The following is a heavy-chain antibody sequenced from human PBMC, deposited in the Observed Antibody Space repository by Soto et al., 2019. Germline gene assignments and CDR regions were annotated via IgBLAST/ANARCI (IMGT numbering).Heavy chain of an antibody. Sequence: SETLSLTCAVSGGSISSSNWWSWVRQPPGKGLEWIGEIYHSGSTNYSPSLKSRVTISVDTSKNQFSLKLSSVTAADTAVYYCARPHGGSSGWDNWFDPWGQGTLVTVS. CDR3: ARPHGGSSGWDNWFDP. D-gene: IGHD6-25*01. J-gene: IGHJ5*02. CDR2: IYHSGST. V-gene: IGHV4-4*02. CDR1: GGSISSSNW.